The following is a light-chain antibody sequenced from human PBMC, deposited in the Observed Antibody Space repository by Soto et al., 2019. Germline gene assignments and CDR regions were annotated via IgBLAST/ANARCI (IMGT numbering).Light chain of an antibody. CDR2: AAS. Sequence: DIQMTQSPSSLSASVGDRITITCRASQSISRYLNWYQHKPGKAPKLLINAASSLERGVPSRFSGGGSGTDFTLNISSLQPDDFATYYCQQNYRANPWTFGQGTKVDIK. V-gene: IGKV1-39*01. CDR3: QQNYRANPWT. J-gene: IGKJ1*01. CDR1: QSISRY.